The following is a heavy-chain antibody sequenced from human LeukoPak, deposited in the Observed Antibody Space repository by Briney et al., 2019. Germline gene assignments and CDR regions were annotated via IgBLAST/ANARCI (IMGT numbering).Heavy chain of an antibody. Sequence: PSGTLSLTCTVSGGSISSYYWSWIRQPPGKGLEWIGYIYYSGSTNYNPSLKSRVTISVDTSKNQFSLKLSSVTAADTAVYYCARMWDTGGAFDIWGQGTMVTVSS. V-gene: IGHV4-59*01. CDR1: GGSISSYY. CDR2: IYYSGST. CDR3: ARMWDTGGAFDI. D-gene: IGHD1-26*01. J-gene: IGHJ3*02.